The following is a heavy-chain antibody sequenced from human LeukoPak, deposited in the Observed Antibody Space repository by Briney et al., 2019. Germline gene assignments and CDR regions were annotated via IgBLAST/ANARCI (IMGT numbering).Heavy chain of an antibody. V-gene: IGHV4-34*01. CDR2: INHSGST. CDR1: GGSFSPYY. J-gene: IGHJ4*02. D-gene: IGHD2-21*02. CDR3: ARGGFYCGGDCYVDY. Sequence: SETLSLTCAVYGGSFSPYYWSWIRQPPGRGLEWIGEINHSGSTNYNPSLKSRVTISVDTSKNQFSLKLSSVTAADTAVYYCARGGFYCGGDCYVDYWGQGTLVTVSS.